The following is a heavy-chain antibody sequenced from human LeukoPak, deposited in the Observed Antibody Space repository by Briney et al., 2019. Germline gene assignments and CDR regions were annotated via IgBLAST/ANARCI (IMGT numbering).Heavy chain of an antibody. J-gene: IGHJ4*02. Sequence: ASVKVSCKASGYTFTSYGISWVRQAPGQGLEWMGWISAYNGNTNYARKLQGRVTMTTDTSTSTAYMELRSLRSDDTAVYYCAREGGGIAAASDQGDYWGQGTLVTVSS. D-gene: IGHD6-13*01. CDR2: ISAYNGNT. V-gene: IGHV1-18*01. CDR1: GYTFTSYG. CDR3: AREGGGIAAASDQGDY.